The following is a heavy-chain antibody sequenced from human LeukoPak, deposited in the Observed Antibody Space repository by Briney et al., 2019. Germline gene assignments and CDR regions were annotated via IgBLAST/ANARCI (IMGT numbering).Heavy chain of an antibody. J-gene: IGHJ6*02. CDR2: ISYDGSNK. CDR1: GFTFSSYA. CDR3: ARLDYYYGMDV. Sequence: GGSLRLSCAASGFTFSSYAMHWVRQAPGKGLEWVAVISYDGSNKYYADSVKGRFTISRDNSKNTLYLQMNSLRAEDTAVYYCARLDYYYGMDVWGQGTRSPSP. V-gene: IGHV3-30-3*01.